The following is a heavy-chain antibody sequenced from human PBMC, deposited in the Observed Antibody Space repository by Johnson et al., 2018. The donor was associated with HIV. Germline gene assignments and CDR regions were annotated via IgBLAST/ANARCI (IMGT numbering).Heavy chain of an antibody. CDR1: GFTFSDYG. V-gene: IGHV3-7*01. Sequence: VQLVESGGGVVQPGRSLRLSCAASGFTFSDYGIHWVRQAPGKGLEWVANIKQDGSEKYYVDSVKGRFTISRDNAKNSLYLQMSSLGTEDTAVYYCAKDAGIAWAEGAFDIWGQGTMVNVAS. D-gene: IGHD6-19*01. CDR3: AKDAGIAWAEGAFDI. CDR2: IKQDGSEK. J-gene: IGHJ3*02.